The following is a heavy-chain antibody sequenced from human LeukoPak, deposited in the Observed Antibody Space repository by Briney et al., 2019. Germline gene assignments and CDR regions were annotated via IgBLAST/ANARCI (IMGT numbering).Heavy chain of an antibody. D-gene: IGHD4-23*01. CDR2: IFHTGST. J-gene: IGHJ3*01. CDR1: GGSISSYY. CDR3: AKIRSGGGSFDV. V-gene: IGHV4-59*01. Sequence: PSETLSLTCRVSGGSISSYYWSWVRQPPGKGREWIGYIFHTGSTNYNPSLKSRVTMSVDTSKNHVSLRPSSVTAADTAVYYCAKIRSGGGSFDVWGQGAMVTVSS.